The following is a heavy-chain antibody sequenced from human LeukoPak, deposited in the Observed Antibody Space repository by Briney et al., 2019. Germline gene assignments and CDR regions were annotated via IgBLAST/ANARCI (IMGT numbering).Heavy chain of an antibody. D-gene: IGHD5-18*01. V-gene: IGHV1-24*01. Sequence: ASVKVSCKVSGDTVTGFSIHWVRQAPGHGLEWMGGFDPEDGARIFAQKFQGRVTMTEDTSTDTAYMDLSSLRSEDTAVYYCATGYTYDYSLYWGQGTLVTVS. CDR2: FDPEDGAR. CDR3: ATGYTYDYSLY. CDR1: GDTVTGFS. J-gene: IGHJ4*02.